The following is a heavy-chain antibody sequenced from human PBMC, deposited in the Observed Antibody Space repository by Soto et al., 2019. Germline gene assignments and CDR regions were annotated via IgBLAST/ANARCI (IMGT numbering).Heavy chain of an antibody. J-gene: IGHJ5*02. V-gene: IGHV4-4*07. CDR1: GASISGFY. D-gene: IGHD1-1*01. CDR3: VRDGTKTLRDWFDP. CDR2: TYATGTT. Sequence: SETLSLTCTVSGASISGFYWSWIRKSAGRGLEWIGRTYATGTTDYNPSLKSRVMMSVDTSKKQFSLKLRSVTAADTAVYYCVRDGTKTLRDWFDPWGQGISVTVSS.